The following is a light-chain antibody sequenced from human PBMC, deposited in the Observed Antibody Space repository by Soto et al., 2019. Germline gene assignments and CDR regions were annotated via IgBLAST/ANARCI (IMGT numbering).Light chain of an antibody. V-gene: IGLV1-51*01. CDR1: RSNVGNNY. CDR2: DNS. CDR3: GTWDSSLSAVV. Sequence: QAVVTQPPSVSAAPGQKVTISCSGSRSNVGNNYVSWYQHLPGTAPKLLIYDNSNRPSGIPDRFSGSKSGTSATLGITGLQTGDEADYYCGTWDSSLSAVVFGGGTKVTVL. J-gene: IGLJ2*01.